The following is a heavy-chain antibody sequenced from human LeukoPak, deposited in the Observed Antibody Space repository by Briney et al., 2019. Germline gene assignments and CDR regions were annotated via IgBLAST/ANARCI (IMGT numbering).Heavy chain of an antibody. D-gene: IGHD5-24*01. J-gene: IGHJ4*02. CDR3: ARDMESRWPHGRFDY. CDR1: GYTFTSYG. V-gene: IGHV1-18*01. Sequence: ASVKVSCKASGYTFTSYGISWVRQAPGQGLEWMGWISAYNGNTNYAQKLQGRVTMTTDTSTSTAYMELRRLRSDDTAVYYCARDMESRWPHGRFDYWGQGTLVTVSS. CDR2: ISAYNGNT.